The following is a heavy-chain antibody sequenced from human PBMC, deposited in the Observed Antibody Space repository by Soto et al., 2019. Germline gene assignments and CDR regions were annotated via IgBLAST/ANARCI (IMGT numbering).Heavy chain of an antibody. V-gene: IGHV3-30*18. D-gene: IGHD4-17*01. CDR2: ISYDGSNK. CDR1: GFTFSSYG. J-gene: IGHJ4*02. CDR3: AKACHYGGKYFDY. Sequence: QVQLVESGGGVVQPGRSLRLSCAASGFTFSSYGMHWVRQAPGKGLEWVAVISYDGSNKYYADSVKGRFTISRDNSKNALYLQMNSLRAEDTAVYYCAKACHYGGKYFDYWGQGTLVTVSS.